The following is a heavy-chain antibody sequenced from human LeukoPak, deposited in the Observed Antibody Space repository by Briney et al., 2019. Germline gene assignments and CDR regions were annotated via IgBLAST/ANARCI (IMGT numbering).Heavy chain of an antibody. CDR3: ARDGPYSGYYFDY. CDR1: GFTFSDYY. D-gene: IGHD6-19*01. CDR2: ISSSGSTI. Sequence: GGSLRLSCAASGFTFSDYYMSWTRQAPGKGLEWVSYISSSGSTIYYADSVKGRFAISRDNAKNSLYLQMNSLRAEDTAVYYCARDGPYSGYYFDYWGQGTLVTVSS. V-gene: IGHV3-11*04. J-gene: IGHJ4*02.